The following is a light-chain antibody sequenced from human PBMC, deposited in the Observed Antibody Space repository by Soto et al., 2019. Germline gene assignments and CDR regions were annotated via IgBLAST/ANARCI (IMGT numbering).Light chain of an antibody. J-gene: IGKJ1*01. CDR3: QQYNNWPWT. CDR2: GAS. Sequence: IVLTQSPVTLSLSPWERATLSCRASQSISGYLAWYQQKPGQAPRLLIYGASTRATGIPARFSGSGSGTEFTLTISSLQSEDFAVYYCQQYNNWPWTFGQGTKVDIK. V-gene: IGKV3-15*01. CDR1: QSISGY.